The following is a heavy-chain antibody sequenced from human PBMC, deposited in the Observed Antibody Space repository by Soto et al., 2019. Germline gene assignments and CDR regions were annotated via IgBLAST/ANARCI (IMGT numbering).Heavy chain of an antibody. CDR3: VRERWKNYGPQNFFDF. Sequence: ASVKVSCKASGYSFTSFGISWVRQAPGQGLEWMGWISPNSGATRYAQNLQGRVTMTTETSTTTAYLELRSLTYDDTALYYCVRERWKNYGPQNFFDFWGLGALVTVSS. J-gene: IGHJ4*02. CDR1: GYSFTSFG. D-gene: IGHD4-17*01. V-gene: IGHV1-18*01. CDR2: ISPNSGAT.